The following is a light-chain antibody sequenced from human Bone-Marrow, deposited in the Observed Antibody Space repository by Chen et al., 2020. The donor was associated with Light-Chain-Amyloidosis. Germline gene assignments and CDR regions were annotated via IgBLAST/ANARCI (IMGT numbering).Light chain of an antibody. CDR2: DAS. CDR1: QRVSSY. V-gene: IGKV3-11*01. CDR3: QQRSDWPPK. J-gene: IGKJ1*01. Sequence: TVLTQSPPTLSFSPGERATLSCRASQRVSSYLAWYQQKPGQAPRLLIYDASNRATGIPARFSGSGSGTDFTLAISSLEPEDFAVYYCQQRSDWPPKFGQGTKLEIK.